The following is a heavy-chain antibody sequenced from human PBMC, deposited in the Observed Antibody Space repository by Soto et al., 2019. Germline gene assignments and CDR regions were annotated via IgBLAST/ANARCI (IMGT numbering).Heavy chain of an antibody. J-gene: IGHJ4*02. CDR3: ARALYCSGGSCYFDH. Sequence: QVPLVQSGAEVVKPGASVRVSCKTSGHTFSRYGFTWVRQAPGQGLEWMGWISAYNGNTNYAQKFQGRVTMTTDTSTSTAYMELRSLRSDDTAVYYCARALYCSGGSCYFDHWGQGTLVAVSS. D-gene: IGHD2-15*01. CDR2: ISAYNGNT. CDR1: GHTFSRYG. V-gene: IGHV1-18*01.